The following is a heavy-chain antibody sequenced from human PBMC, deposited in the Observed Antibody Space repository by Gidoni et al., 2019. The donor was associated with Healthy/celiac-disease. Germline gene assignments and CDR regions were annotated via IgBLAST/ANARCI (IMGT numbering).Heavy chain of an antibody. D-gene: IGHD1-7*01. V-gene: IGHV3-23*01. Sequence: EVQLLESGGGLVQPGGALRLSGEAPGCTFSSHAMNWVRQAPGTGLELVLVISGSGGSTYYADSVKGRFTIARDNSKNTLYLQMNSLRAEDTAVYYCAKTGTRSDAFDIWGQGTMVTVSS. CDR1: GCTFSSHA. J-gene: IGHJ3*02. CDR2: ISGSGGST. CDR3: AKTGTRSDAFDI.